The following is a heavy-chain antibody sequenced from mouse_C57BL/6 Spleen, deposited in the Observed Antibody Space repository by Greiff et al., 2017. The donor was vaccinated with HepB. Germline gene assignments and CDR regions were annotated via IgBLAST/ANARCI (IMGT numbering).Heavy chain of an antibody. Sequence: EVQRVESGPGMVKPSQSLSLTCTVTGYSITSGYDWHWIRHFPGNKLEWMGYISYSGSTNYNPSLKSRISITHDTSKNHFFLKLNSVTTEDTATYYCAREDSSGYVGFAYWGQGTLVTVSA. CDR2: ISYSGST. CDR1: GYSITSGYD. CDR3: AREDSSGYVGFAY. D-gene: IGHD3-2*02. J-gene: IGHJ3*01. V-gene: IGHV3-1*01.